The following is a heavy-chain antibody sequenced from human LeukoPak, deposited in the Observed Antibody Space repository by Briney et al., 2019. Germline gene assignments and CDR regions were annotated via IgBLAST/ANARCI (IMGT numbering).Heavy chain of an antibody. CDR3: ARGIPSLGGYYFDY. V-gene: IGHV4-38-2*02. J-gene: IGHJ4*02. D-gene: IGHD3-16*01. CDR1: GYSISSGYY. CDR2: IYHSGST. Sequence: SETLSLTCTVSGYSISSGYYWGWIRQPPGKGLEWIGSIYHSGSTYYNPSLKSQVTMSVDTSKNQFSLKLSSVTAADTAVYYCARGIPSLGGYYFDYWGQGTLVTVSS.